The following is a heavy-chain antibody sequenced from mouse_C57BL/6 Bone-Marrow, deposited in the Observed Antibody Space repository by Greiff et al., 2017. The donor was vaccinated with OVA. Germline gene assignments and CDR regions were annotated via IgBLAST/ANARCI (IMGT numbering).Heavy chain of an antibody. V-gene: IGHV1-81*01. Sequence: QVHVKQSGAELARPGASVKLSCKASGYTFTSYGISWVKQRTGQGLEWIGEIYPRSGNTYYNEKFKGKATLTADKSSSTAYMELRSLTSEDSAVYFCARRCPHYYGSSYDAYWGQGTTLTVSS. CDR2: IYPRSGNT. CDR1: GYTFTSYG. CDR3: ARRCPHYYGSSYDAY. D-gene: IGHD1-1*01. J-gene: IGHJ2*01.